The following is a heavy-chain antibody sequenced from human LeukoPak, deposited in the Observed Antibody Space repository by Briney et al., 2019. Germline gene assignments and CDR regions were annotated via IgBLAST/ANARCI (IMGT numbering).Heavy chain of an antibody. CDR1: GGSFTDYF. J-gene: IGHJ6*02. Sequence: SETLCLTCTVYGGSFTDYFWTWIRQSPGKGLEWIGEINDYTGDTNYNPSLNSRVSISLEKSKNQFSLELRSVTAADTAVYYCARGRIAKIVVVHSFSYGMDVWGQGTTVTVSS. CDR3: ARGRIAKIVVVHSFSYGMDV. D-gene: IGHD3-22*01. V-gene: IGHV4-34*01. CDR2: INDYTGDT.